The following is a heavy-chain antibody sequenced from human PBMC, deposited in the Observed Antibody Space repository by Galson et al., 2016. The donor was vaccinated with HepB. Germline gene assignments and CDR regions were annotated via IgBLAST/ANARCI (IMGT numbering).Heavy chain of an antibody. D-gene: IGHD1-1*01. CDR1: GFTLSSYG. J-gene: IGHJ4*02. CDR2: IWYDGVNT. Sequence: SLRLSCAASGFTLSSYGIHWVRQAPGKGLEWVAVIWYDGVNTYYADSVKGRFTISRDNSKNTLDLQMNSLRAEDTAVYYCARQAFTNWNPFDYWGQGTLGTVSS. V-gene: IGHV3-33*01. CDR3: ARQAFTNWNPFDY.